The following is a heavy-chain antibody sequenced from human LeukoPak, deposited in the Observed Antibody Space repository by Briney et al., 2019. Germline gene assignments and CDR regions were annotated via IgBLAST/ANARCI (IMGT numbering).Heavy chain of an antibody. CDR1: GFTFSSYA. CDR2: ISGSGGST. CDR3: AKDPYYNDSSGGIDY. D-gene: IGHD3-22*01. J-gene: IGHJ4*02. Sequence: GGSLRLSCAASGFTFSSYAMSWVRQAPGKGLEWVSAISGSGGSTYYADSVKGRFTISRDNSKNTLYLQMNSLRAEDTAVYYCAKDPYYNDSSGGIDYWGQGTLVTVSS. V-gene: IGHV3-23*01.